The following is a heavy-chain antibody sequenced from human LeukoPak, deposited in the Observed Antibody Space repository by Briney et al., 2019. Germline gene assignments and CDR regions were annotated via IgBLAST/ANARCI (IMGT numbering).Heavy chain of an antibody. J-gene: IGHJ1*01. CDR2: ISSSGSYI. V-gene: IGHV3-21*01. CDR3: ARGLYPDYYVSSGSSPPEH. CDR1: GFTFSSYS. Sequence: PGGSLRLSCAASGFTFSSYSMNWDRQAPGKGLEWVSSISSSGSYIYYADSMQGRFTISRDNSKNSLFLQMNSLRAEDTAVYYCARGLYPDYYVSSGSSPPEHWGQGTLVTVSS. D-gene: IGHD3-22*01.